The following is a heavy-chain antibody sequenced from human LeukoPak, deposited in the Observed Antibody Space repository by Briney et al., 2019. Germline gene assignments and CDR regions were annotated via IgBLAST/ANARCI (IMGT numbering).Heavy chain of an antibody. V-gene: IGHV4-59*12. D-gene: IGHD2-15*01. J-gene: IGHJ3*02. CDR3: ARYCSGGGCEDAFDI. CDR2: IYYSGST. Sequence: PSETLSLTCTVSGGSISSYYWSWIRQTPGKGLEWIGYIYYSGSTSYNPSLKSRVTMLVDTSKNQFSLKLSSVTAADTAVYYCARYCSGGGCEDAFDIWGQGTMVTVSS. CDR1: GGSISSYY.